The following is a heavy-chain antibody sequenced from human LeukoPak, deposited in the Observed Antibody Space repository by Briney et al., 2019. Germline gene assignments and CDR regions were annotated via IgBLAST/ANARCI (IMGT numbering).Heavy chain of an antibody. CDR3: ARDRVSSGPDY. J-gene: IGHJ4*02. V-gene: IGHV3-21*01. D-gene: IGHD3-22*01. CDR2: ISSSSSYI. Sequence: GGSLRLSCAASGFTFSSYSMSWVRQAPGKGLEWVSSISSSSSYIYYADSVKGRFTISRDNAKNSLYLQMNSLRAEDTAVYYCARDRVSSGPDYWGQGTLVTVSS. CDR1: GFTFSSYS.